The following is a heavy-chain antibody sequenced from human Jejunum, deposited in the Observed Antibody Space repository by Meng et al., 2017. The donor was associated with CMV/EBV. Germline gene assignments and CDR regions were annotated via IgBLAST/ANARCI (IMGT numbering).Heavy chain of an antibody. CDR3: TRESGYLI. CDR2: IYSDGST. V-gene: IGHV3-53*01. Sequence: LSSAASGFTVSSNYMRRVRQAPGKGLEWVSVIYSDGSTYYADSVKGRFTISRDNSKNTLYLQMNSLRAEDTAVYYCTRESGYLIWGQGTTVTVSS. J-gene: IGHJ6*02. CDR1: GFTVSSNY. D-gene: IGHD5-12*01.